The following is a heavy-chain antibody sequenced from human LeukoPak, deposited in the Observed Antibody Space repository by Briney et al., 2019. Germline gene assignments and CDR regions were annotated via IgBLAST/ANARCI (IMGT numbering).Heavy chain of an antibody. Sequence: SETLSLTCAVYGGSFSGYYWSWIRQPPGKGLEWIGEINHSGSINYNPSLKSRVTISVDTSKNQFSLKLSSVTAADTAVYYCARRYDSSGYYYRPYDYWGQGTLVTVPS. CDR2: INHSGSI. D-gene: IGHD3-22*01. J-gene: IGHJ4*02. CDR3: ARRYDSSGYYYRPYDY. CDR1: GGSFSGYY. V-gene: IGHV4-34*01.